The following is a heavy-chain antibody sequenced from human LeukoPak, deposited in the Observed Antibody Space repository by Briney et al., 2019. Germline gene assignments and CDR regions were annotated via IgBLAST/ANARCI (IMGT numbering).Heavy chain of an antibody. D-gene: IGHD1-26*01. Sequence: ASVKVSCKASGYTFTSYAMHWVRQAPGQRLEWMGWINAGNGNTKYSQEFQGRVTITRDTSASTAYMELSSLRSEDMAVYYCARLKSGSFDAFDIWGQGTMVTVSS. V-gene: IGHV1-3*03. CDR3: ARLKSGSFDAFDI. J-gene: IGHJ3*02. CDR2: INAGNGNT. CDR1: GYTFTSYA.